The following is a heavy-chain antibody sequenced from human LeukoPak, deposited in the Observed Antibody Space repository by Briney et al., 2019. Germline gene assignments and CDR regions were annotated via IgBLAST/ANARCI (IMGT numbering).Heavy chain of an antibody. D-gene: IGHD3-10*01. V-gene: IGHV3-23*01. J-gene: IGHJ4*02. CDR3: ASGPGSYYKNFDY. CDR2: ISGSGGST. Sequence: PGGPLRLSCAASGITFSSYAMSWVRQAPGKGLEWVSAISGSGGSTYYADSVKGRFTISRDNSKNTLYLQMNSLRAEDTAVYYCASGPGSYYKNFDYWGQGTLVTVSS. CDR1: GITFSSYA.